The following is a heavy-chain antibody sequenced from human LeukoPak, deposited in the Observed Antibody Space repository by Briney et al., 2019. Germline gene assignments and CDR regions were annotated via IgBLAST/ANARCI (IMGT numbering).Heavy chain of an antibody. Sequence: GGSLRLSCAASGFTFSSYSMNWVRQAPGKGLEWVSYISSSSSTIYYADSVKGRFTISRDNAKNSLYLQMNSLRAEDTAVYYCARDSHYYDSSGYFYWGQGTLVTVSS. J-gene: IGHJ4*02. CDR1: GFTFSSYS. CDR3: ARDSHYYDSSGYFY. CDR2: ISSSSSTI. D-gene: IGHD3-22*01. V-gene: IGHV3-48*01.